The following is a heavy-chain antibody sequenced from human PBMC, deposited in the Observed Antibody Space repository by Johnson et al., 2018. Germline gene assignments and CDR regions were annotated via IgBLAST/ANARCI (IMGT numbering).Heavy chain of an antibody. CDR3: AKDFGAAGAGSLDH. CDR1: DFTFSSYG. J-gene: IGHJ4*02. Sequence: VQLVESGGDVVQPGRSLRLSCAASDFTFSSYGMHWVRQAPGRGLEWVAVIWYDGSNKYYADSVKGRFTNSRDNSKNTLYLQMNSLRAEDTAVYYCAKDFGAAGAGSLDHGGQRTLVTVAS. D-gene: IGHD6-13*01. V-gene: IGHV3-33*06. CDR2: IWYDGSNK.